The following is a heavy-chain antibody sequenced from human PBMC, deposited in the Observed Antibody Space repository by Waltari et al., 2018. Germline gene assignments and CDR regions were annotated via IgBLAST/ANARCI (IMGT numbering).Heavy chain of an antibody. CDR3: SRQALGYCTSAACRRLES. CDR2: TYHDGTT. V-gene: IGHV4-38-2*01. Sequence: QIQLQESGPGLLEPSETLSLTCDVSAYAINSGFYWGWIRQPPGRGLERIGTTYHDGTTFYNPSLKSRVTISMDTSKNQFFLKVNSVTAADTAMYYCSRQALGYCTSAACRRLESWGQGTLVTVSS. CDR1: AYAINSGFY. J-gene: IGHJ4*02. D-gene: IGHD2-8*02.